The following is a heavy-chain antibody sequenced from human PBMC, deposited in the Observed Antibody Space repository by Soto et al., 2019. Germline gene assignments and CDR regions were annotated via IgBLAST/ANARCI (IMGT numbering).Heavy chain of an antibody. V-gene: IGHV4-30-2*01. Sequence: SETLSLTCAVSGGSISSGGYSWSWIRQPPGKGLEWIGYIYHSGSTYYNPSLKSRVTISVDRSKNQFSLKLSSVTAADTAVYYCARAPKLVYSNVGWFDPWGQGTLVTVSS. CDR3: ARAPKLVYSNVGWFDP. D-gene: IGHD4-4*01. J-gene: IGHJ5*02. CDR2: IYHSGST. CDR1: GGSISSGGYS.